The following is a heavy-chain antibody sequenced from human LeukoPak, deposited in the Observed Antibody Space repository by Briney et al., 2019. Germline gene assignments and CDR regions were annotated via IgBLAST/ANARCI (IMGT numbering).Heavy chain of an antibody. J-gene: IGHJ4*02. CDR2: INQDGSIQ. V-gene: IGHV3-7*01. CDR3: ARDYVSDY. Sequence: GGSLRLSCAASGFPSSDYWMDWVRQAPGKGMEWVANINQDGSIQYYADSVRGRFIISRNNAKNTLYLQMNSLRAEDTAVYYCARDYVSDYWGQGTLVTVSS. D-gene: IGHD3-16*01. CDR1: GFPSSDYW.